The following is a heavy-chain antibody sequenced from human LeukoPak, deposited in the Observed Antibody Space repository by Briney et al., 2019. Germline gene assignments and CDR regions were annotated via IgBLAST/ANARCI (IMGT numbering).Heavy chain of an antibody. Sequence: PGRSLRLSCAASGFTFSSYAMHWVRQAPGKGLEWVAVISYDGSNKYYADSVKGRFTISRDNSKNTLYLQMNSLRAEDTAVYYCARDFYEYQLLNYYYYGMDVWGQGTTVTVS. V-gene: IGHV3-30-3*01. CDR2: ISYDGSNK. CDR1: GFTFSSYA. J-gene: IGHJ6*02. D-gene: IGHD2-2*01. CDR3: ARDFYEYQLLNYYYYGMDV.